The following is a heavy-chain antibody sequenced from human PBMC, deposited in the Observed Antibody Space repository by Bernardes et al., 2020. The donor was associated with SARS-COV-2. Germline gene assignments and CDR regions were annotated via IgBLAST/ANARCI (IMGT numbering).Heavy chain of an antibody. D-gene: IGHD6-19*01. CDR2: FDPEDGET. J-gene: IGHJ6*02. CDR3: ATAIAVAALEYYYYGMDV. V-gene: IGHV1-24*01. Sequence: ASVKVSCKVSGYTLTELSMHWVRQAPGKGLEWMGGFDPEDGETIYAQKFQGRVTMTEDTSTDTAYMELSSLRSEDTAVYYCATAIAVAALEYYYYGMDVWGQGTTVTVS. CDR1: GYTLTELS.